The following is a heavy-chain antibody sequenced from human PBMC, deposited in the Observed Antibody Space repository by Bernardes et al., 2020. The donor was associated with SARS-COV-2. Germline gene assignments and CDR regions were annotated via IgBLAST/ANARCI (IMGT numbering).Heavy chain of an antibody. J-gene: IGHJ3*02. V-gene: IGHV5-51*01. CDR1: GYSFTSYG. CDR2: IYPRDSDT. Sequence: GESLKISCKVSGYSFTSYGIGWVRQMHGHGPDWMGIIYPRDSDTRYSPPFQGRFTIRADKSISTAYLQWSSLKASDTAMYYCARAYGSGSHDAFDIWGQGTMVTVSS. CDR3: ARAYGSGSHDAFDI. D-gene: IGHD3-10*01.